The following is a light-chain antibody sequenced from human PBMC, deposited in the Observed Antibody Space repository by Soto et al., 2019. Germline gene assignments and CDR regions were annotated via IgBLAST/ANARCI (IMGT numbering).Light chain of an antibody. CDR3: QQHANWPLT. V-gene: IGKV3-11*01. J-gene: IGKJ4*01. CDR2: EAS. Sequence: EIVLTQSPANLSLSPGERATLSCRASQSVGNNLAWYRPKPGQAPGLLIYEASSRATGIPARFSGSGSGTDFTLTISSLEPEDFAVYYCQQHANWPLTLGGGTKVEIK. CDR1: QSVGNN.